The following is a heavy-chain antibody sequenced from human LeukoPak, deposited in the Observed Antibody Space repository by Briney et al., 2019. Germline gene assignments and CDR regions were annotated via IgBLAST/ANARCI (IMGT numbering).Heavy chain of an antibody. CDR3: ARENSGSYREFDY. D-gene: IGHD1-26*01. CDR2: INTSGST. Sequence: SETLSLACTVSGGSISSYYWSWTRQPAGKGLEWIGRINTSGSTNYNASLKSRVSMSVDTSKNQFSLKLSSVTAADTAVFYCARENSGSYREFDYWGQGTLVTVSS. V-gene: IGHV4-4*07. J-gene: IGHJ4*02. CDR1: GGSISSYY.